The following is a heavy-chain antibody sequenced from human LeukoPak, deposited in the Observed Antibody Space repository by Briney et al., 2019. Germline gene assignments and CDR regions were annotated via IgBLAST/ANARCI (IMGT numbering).Heavy chain of an antibody. CDR1: GYTFTNYA. V-gene: IGHV1-18*01. J-gene: IGHJ4*02. CDR2: ISAYNGNT. D-gene: IGHD3-16*01. CDR3: ASGSLASYFDH. Sequence: VASAKVSCKASGYTFTNYAITWLRQAPGQGLEWMGWISAYNGNTNYAQNLQGRVTMTTDPSTSTAYMELRSLRSDDTAVYYCASGSLASYFDHWGQGTLVSVSS.